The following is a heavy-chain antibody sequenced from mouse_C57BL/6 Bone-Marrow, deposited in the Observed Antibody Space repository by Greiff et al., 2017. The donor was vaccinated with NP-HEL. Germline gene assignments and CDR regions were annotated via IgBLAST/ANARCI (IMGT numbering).Heavy chain of an antibody. CDR2: ISSGSSTI. Sequence: EVKLMESGGGLVKPGGSLKLSCAASGFTFSDYGMHWVRQAPEKGLEWVAYISSGSSTIYYADTVKGRFTISRDNAKNTLFLQMTSLRSEDTAMYYCAREEVTTSFDYWGQGTTLTVSS. D-gene: IGHD2-2*01. V-gene: IGHV5-17*01. CDR3: AREEVTTSFDY. J-gene: IGHJ2*01. CDR1: GFTFSDYG.